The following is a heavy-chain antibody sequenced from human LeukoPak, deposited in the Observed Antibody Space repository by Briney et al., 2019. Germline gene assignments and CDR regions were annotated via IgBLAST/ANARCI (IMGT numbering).Heavy chain of an antibody. CDR1: GGSFSSGSYY. Sequence: PSETLSLTCTVSGGSFSSGSYYWRWIRQPPGTGLEWIGYIYYSGSTNYNPSLKSRVTISVDTSKNQFSLKLSSVTAADTAVYYCARDTVTTDETFDYWGQGTLVTVSS. CDR3: ARDTVTTDETFDY. J-gene: IGHJ4*02. V-gene: IGHV4-61*01. D-gene: IGHD4-17*01. CDR2: IYYSGST.